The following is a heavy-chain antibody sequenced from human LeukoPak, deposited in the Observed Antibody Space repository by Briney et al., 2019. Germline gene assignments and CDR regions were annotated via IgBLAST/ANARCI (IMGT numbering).Heavy chain of an antibody. V-gene: IGHV4-34*01. CDR3: TRGWITFGGVITN. J-gene: IGHJ4*02. CDR2: INHSGTT. D-gene: IGHD3-16*02. Sequence: SETLSLTCAVYGGSFSGYYWSWIRQPPGKGLEWIGEINHSGTTDYNPSLKSRVTISVDTSKNQFSLKLSSVTAADTPVYYCTRGWITFGGVITNWGQGTLVTVSS. CDR1: GGSFSGYY.